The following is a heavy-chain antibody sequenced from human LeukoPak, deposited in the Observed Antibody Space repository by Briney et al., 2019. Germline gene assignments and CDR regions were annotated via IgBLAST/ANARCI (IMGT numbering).Heavy chain of an antibody. J-gene: IGHJ4*02. CDR2: IYYWGIT. V-gene: IGHV4-39*02. CDR1: GVSISSSSYN. D-gene: IGHD1-26*01. Sequence: AETLSLTCTVSGVSISSSSYNWGWLRQPPGKGLEWIVSIYYWGITYYTPSLRSRVTISVDTSKNQFSLRLRSVTAADTAVYFCARERFIVGAIQTLDYWGQGTLVTVSS. CDR3: ARERFIVGAIQTLDY.